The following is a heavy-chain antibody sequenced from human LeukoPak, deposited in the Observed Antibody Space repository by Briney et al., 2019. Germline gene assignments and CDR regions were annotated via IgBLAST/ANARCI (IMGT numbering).Heavy chain of an antibody. CDR1: GGSISSYY. J-gene: IGHJ6*03. CDR3: ARDLRAYCSSTSCYTEGYYYYMDV. V-gene: IGHV4-4*08. D-gene: IGHD2-2*02. CDR2: IYTSGST. Sequence: SETLSLTCTVPGGSISSYYWSWIRQPPGKGLEWIGRIYTSGSTNYNPSLKSRVTISVDTSKNQFSLKLSSVTAADTAVYHCARDLRAYCSSTSCYTEGYYYYMDVWGKGTTVTVSS.